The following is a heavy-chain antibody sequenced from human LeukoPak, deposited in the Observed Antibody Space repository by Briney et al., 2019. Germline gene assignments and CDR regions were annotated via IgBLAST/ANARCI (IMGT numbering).Heavy chain of an antibody. Sequence: GGSLRLSCAASGFTFSSYAMSWVRQAPGKGLEWVSGISDSIGSTYYADSVKGRFTISRDNSKNTLYLQMNSLRAEDTAVYYCAKDLSYYDSSGYPDYWGQGTLVTVSS. CDR2: ISDSIGST. CDR3: AKDLSYYDSSGYPDY. J-gene: IGHJ4*02. V-gene: IGHV3-23*01. CDR1: GFTFSSYA. D-gene: IGHD3-22*01.